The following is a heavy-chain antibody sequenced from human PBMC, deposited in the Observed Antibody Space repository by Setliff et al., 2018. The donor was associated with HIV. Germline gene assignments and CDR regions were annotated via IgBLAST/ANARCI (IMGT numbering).Heavy chain of an antibody. CDR1: GFTVSTYC. V-gene: IGHV3-21*04. Sequence: GGSLRLSCLVSGFTVSTYCLNWARQAPGKGLEWVSAISGSGGSTYYADSVKGRFTISRDNARKSVYLQIDSLRAEDTAVYYCARDRGYDLDYFDYWGKGTLVTVSS. J-gene: IGHJ4*02. CDR3: ARDRGYDLDYFDY. CDR2: ISGSGGST. D-gene: IGHD5-12*01.